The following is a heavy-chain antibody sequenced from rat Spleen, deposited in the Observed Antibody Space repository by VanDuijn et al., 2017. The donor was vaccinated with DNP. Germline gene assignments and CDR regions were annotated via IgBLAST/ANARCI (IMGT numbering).Heavy chain of an antibody. CDR3: ARHEVGAE. Sequence: EVQLVESGGGLVQPGRSLKLSCAASGFTFSDYYMAWVRQAPTKGLEWVAYISYDGGSTYYGDSVKGRFTISRDNAKSTLYLQMNSLRSEDMATYYGARHEVGAEWGQGVMVTVSS. J-gene: IGHJ2*01. V-gene: IGHV5-22*01. D-gene: IGHD5-1*01. CDR1: GFTFSDYY. CDR2: ISYDGGST.